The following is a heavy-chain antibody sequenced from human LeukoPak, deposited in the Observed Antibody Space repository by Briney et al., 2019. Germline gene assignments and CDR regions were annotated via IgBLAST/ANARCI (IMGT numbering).Heavy chain of an antibody. CDR2: ISWNSGHI. CDR3: AKDSYGGSGSYYLYSFDM. CDR1: GFTFDDYA. J-gene: IGHJ3*02. V-gene: IGHV3-9*01. D-gene: IGHD3-10*01. Sequence: GGSLRLSCAASGFTFDDYAMHWVRQGPGKGLEWVSGISWNSGHIGYADSVKGRFTISRDNAKNSLYLQMSSLRVEDTALYYCAKDSYGGSGSYYLYSFDMWGQGTRVTVSS.